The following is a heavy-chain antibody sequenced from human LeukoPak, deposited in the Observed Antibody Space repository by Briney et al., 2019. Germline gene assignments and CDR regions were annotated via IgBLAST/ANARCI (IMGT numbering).Heavy chain of an antibody. CDR1: GGSFSGYY. CDR3: ARAGDAFDI. CDR2: INHSGST. J-gene: IGHJ3*02. Sequence: SETLSLTCAVYGGSFSGYYWSWIRQPPGKGLEWIGEINHSGSTNYNPSLKSRVTISVDTSKDQFSLKLSSVTAADTAVYYCARAGDAFDIWGQGTMVTVSS. V-gene: IGHV4-34*01.